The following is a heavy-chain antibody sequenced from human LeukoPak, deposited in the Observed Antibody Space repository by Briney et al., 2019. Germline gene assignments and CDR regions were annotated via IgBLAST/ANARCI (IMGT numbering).Heavy chain of an antibody. J-gene: IGHJ2*01. CDR2: IYYNGST. V-gene: IGHV4-59*01. CDR1: GGSICSYY. Sequence: SETLSLTCTVSGGSICSYYWSWMRQPLAKGLEWSGYIYYNGSTNYNPSLKSRVTISVDMSKNQFSLKLSSVTAADTAVYYCARDDSSGYISGWYFDLWGRGTLVTVSS. D-gene: IGHD3-22*01. CDR3: ARDDSSGYISGWYFDL.